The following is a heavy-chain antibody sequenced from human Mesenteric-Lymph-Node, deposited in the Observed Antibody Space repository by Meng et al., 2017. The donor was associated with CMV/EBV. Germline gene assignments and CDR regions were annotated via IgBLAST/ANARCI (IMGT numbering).Heavy chain of an antibody. Sequence: GESLKISCAASRFTFSNYAMHWVRQAPGKGLEWVAVISYDGSIKYYADSVKGRFTISRDNSKNTLYLQMNSLRAEDTAVYYCARDLASSNWNKRQYGDYYGMDVWGQGTTVTVSS. D-gene: IGHD1/OR15-1a*01. CDR1: RFTFSNYA. J-gene: IGHJ6*02. V-gene: IGHV3-30*04. CDR2: ISYDGSIK. CDR3: ARDLASSNWNKRQYGDYYGMDV.